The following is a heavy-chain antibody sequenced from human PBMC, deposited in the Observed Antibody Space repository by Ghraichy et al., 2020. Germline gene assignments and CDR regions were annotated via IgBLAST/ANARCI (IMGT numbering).Heavy chain of an antibody. V-gene: IGHV3-64*01. D-gene: IGHD3-16*02. CDR2: ISSHGGST. CDR1: GFTFSSYA. J-gene: IGHJ6*02. Sequence: GGSRRLSCAASGFTFSSYAMHWVRQVPGKGLEYVSGISSHGGSTYYANSVKGRFTISRDNSKNTLYLQMGSLRAEDMAVYYCVRDFCISSAVIVFGMDVWGQGTMVTVSS. CDR3: VRDFCISSAVIVFGMDV.